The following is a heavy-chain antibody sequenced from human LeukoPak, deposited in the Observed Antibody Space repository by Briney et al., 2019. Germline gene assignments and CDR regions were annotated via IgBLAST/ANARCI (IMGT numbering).Heavy chain of an antibody. CDR3: ARDPLYYYDSSLDL. CDR2: ISSSSSYI. J-gene: IGHJ2*01. Sequence: GGSLRLSCAASGFTFSSYAMHWVRQAPGKGLEWVSSISSSSSYIYYADSVKGRFTISRDNAKNSLYLQMNSLRAEDTAVYYCARDPLYYYDSSLDLWGRGTLVTVSS. V-gene: IGHV3-21*01. CDR1: GFTFSSYA. D-gene: IGHD3-22*01.